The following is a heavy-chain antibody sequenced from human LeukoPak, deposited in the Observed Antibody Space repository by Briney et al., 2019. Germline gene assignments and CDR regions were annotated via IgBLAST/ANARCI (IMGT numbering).Heavy chain of an antibody. CDR3: ARGQSGLSV. Sequence: GGSLRLSCAASGFTFSSYWMSWVRQAPGKGLEWVANIKPDGSEKYYVDSVKGRFTNSRDNAKNSLYLQMNSLRAEDTAVNYCARGQSGLSVWGQGTLVTVSS. J-gene: IGHJ4*02. V-gene: IGHV3-7*01. CDR2: IKPDGSEK. CDR1: GFTFSSYW. D-gene: IGHD5-12*01.